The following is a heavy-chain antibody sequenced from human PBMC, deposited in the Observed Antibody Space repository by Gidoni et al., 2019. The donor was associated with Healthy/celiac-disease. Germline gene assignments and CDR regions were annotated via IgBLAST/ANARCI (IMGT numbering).Heavy chain of an antibody. Sequence: QVQLVESGGGVVQPGRSLRLSCAASGFTFSSYGMHWVRQAPGKGLEWVAVISYDGSNKYYADSVKGRFTISRDNSKNTLYLQMNSLRAEDTAVYYCAKDAEYSYYYYYMDVWGKGTTVTVSS. CDR3: AKDAEYSYYYYYMDV. CDR2: ISYDGSNK. CDR1: GFTFSSYG. D-gene: IGHD6-6*01. V-gene: IGHV3-30*18. J-gene: IGHJ6*03.